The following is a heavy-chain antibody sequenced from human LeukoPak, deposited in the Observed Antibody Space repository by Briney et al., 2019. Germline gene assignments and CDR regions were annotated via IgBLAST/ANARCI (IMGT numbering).Heavy chain of an antibody. J-gene: IGHJ4*02. CDR3: ASLGGNYDCSGGDYFDY. V-gene: IGHV3-48*04. D-gene: IGHD3-22*01. CDR2: ISSSSSTI. CDR1: GFTFSSYS. Sequence: AGGSLRLSCAASGFTFSSYSMNWVRQAPGKGLEWVSYISSSSSTIYYAGSVKGRFTISRDNAKNSLYLQMNSLRAEDTAVYYCASLGGNYDCSGGDYFDYWGQGTLVTVSS.